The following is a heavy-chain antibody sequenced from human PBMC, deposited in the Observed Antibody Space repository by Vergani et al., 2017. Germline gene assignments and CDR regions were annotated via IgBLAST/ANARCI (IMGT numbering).Heavy chain of an antibody. V-gene: IGHV5-51*06. CDR3: ARRPLLCSGIPNCYRGNWFFDL. J-gene: IGHJ2*01. CDR2: IYPDDSDT. D-gene: IGHD2-2*02. Sequence: EVQLVQSGAELKKPGESLKISCQGSGYNFPNYWIGWVRQMPGKGLEWMGSIYPDDSDTRYSPSFQGQVTLSGDKSITTAYLQWSSLRASDTALYYCARRPLLCSGIPNCYRGNWFFDLWGRGTLVTVSS. CDR1: GYNFPNYW.